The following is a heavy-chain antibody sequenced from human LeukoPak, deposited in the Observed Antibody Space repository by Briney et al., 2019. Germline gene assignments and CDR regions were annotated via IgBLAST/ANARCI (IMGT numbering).Heavy chain of an antibody. V-gene: IGHV5-51*01. D-gene: IGHD5-18*01. CDR2: IYPGDSDT. CDR3: ARQGSGYSPTYYYYMDV. Sequence: GESLKISCKGSGYSFTSYWIGWVRQMPGKGLEWMGIIYPGDSDTRYSPSFQGQVTISADKSISTAYLQWSSLKASDTAMYYCARQGSGYSPTYYYYMDVWGKGTPVTISS. J-gene: IGHJ6*03. CDR1: GYSFTSYW.